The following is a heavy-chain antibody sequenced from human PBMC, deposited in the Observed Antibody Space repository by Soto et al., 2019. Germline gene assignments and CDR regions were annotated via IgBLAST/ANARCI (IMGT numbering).Heavy chain of an antibody. J-gene: IGHJ3*02. CDR1: GFSLSTSGVG. V-gene: IGHV2-5*02. Sequence: QITLKESGPTLVKPTQTLTLTCTFSGFSLSTSGVGVGWIRQPPGKALEWLALIYWDDDKRYSPSLKSRLTITKDTSKNQVVLTMTNMDPVDTATYYCAHTTIQIRLWFVELPEFDIWGQGTMVTVSS. CDR2: IYWDDDK. CDR3: AHTTIQIRLWFVELPEFDI. D-gene: IGHD3-10*01.